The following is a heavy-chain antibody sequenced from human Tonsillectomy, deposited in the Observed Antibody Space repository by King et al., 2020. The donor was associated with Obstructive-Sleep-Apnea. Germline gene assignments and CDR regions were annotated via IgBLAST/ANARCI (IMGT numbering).Heavy chain of an antibody. J-gene: IGHJ4*02. CDR2: IYHSGST. Sequence: QLQESGSGLVKPSQTLSLTCAVSGGSISSGDYSWTWIRQPPGKGLEWIGYIYHSGSTYYNPSLKSRVTISVDRSKKQFSLKLSSVTAADTAVYYCATLGDYGDYRGIDSWGQGTLVTVSS. D-gene: IGHD4-17*01. CDR3: ATLGDYGDYRGIDS. V-gene: IGHV4-30-2*01. CDR1: GGSISSGDYS.